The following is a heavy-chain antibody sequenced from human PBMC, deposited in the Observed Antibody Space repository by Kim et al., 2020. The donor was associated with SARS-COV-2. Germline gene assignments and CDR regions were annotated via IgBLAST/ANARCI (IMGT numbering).Heavy chain of an antibody. Sequence: GGSLRLSCAASGFTFSRYGMHWVRQAPGKGLEWVAVIWYDGSNIYYADSVKGRFTISRDNSKNTLYLQMNSLRAEDTAVYYCAKDIPALYVWGSYSGMDVWGQGTTVTVSS. D-gene: IGHD3-16*01. J-gene: IGHJ6*02. CDR3: AKDIPALYVWGSYSGMDV. V-gene: IGHV3-33*06. CDR1: GFTFSRYG. CDR2: IWYDGSNI.